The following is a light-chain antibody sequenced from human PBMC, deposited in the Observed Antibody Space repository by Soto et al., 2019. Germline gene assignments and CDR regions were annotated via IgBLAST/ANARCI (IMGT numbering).Light chain of an antibody. V-gene: IGKV3-20*01. CDR1: YSVSNNY. Sequence: EIVMTQSPATLSVSPGDRATLSCRATYSVSNNYLAWYQQKPGQAPRLLIYGASSRATGIPDRFSGSGSGTDFTLTISRLEPEDFAVYYCQQYGSSPGTFGQGTKVDIK. J-gene: IGKJ1*01. CDR2: GAS. CDR3: QQYGSSPGT.